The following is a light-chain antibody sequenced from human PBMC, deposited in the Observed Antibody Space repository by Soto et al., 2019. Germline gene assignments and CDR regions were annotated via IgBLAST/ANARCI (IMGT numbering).Light chain of an antibody. CDR3: QQSYSTSTWT. J-gene: IGKJ1*01. Sequence: DIQMTQSPSSLSASVGDRVTITCRASQSISSYLNWYQQKPGKAPKRLIYAASSLQSGVPSRFSGSGSGTDFTLTISSLQHEDFATYYCQQSYSTSTWTFGQGTKVEIK. CDR1: QSISSY. V-gene: IGKV1-39*01. CDR2: AAS.